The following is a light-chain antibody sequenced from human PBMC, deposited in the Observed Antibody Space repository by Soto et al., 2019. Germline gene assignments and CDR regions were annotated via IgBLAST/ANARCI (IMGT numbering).Light chain of an antibody. V-gene: IGKV3-20*01. CDR2: GTS. Sequence: EIVLTQSPGTLSLSPGERATLSFSSIQSVSSNNLAWYQQKPGQAPRLLIYGTSTRATGIPDRFSGSGSGTDFTLTISSLQSEDFAVYYCQQYNNWPPITFGQGTRLEIK. J-gene: IGKJ5*01. CDR3: QQYNNWPPIT. CDR1: QSVSSNN.